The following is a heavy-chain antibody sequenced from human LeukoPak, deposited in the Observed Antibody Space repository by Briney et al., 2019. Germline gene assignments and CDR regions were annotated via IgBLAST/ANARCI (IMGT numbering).Heavy chain of an antibody. CDR2: ISSTSIYT. D-gene: IGHD6-13*01. Sequence: PGGSLRLSCAASGFTFSSYEMNWVRQAPGKGLEWISFISSTSIYTEYADSVKGRFTISRDNANDSLYLQMNSLRAEDTAVYYCATLLRSQLVSVADYWGQGTLVTVSS. J-gene: IGHJ4*02. V-gene: IGHV3-48*03. CDR1: GFTFSSYE. CDR3: ATLLRSQLVSVADY.